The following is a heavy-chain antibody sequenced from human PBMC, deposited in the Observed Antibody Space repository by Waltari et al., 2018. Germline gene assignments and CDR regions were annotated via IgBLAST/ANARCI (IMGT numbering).Heavy chain of an antibody. CDR1: GYTFTSYY. V-gene: IGHV1-46*01. CDR2: INPSGGST. CDR3: ARGEEGGYNWDDAFDI. D-gene: IGHD5-12*01. Sequence: QVQLVQSGAEVKKPGASVKVSCKAFGYTFTSYYMHWVRQAPGQGLEWMGIINPSGGSTSYAQKFQGRVTMTRDTSTSTVYMELSSLRSEDTAVYYCARGEEGGYNWDDAFDIWGQGTMVTVSS. J-gene: IGHJ3*02.